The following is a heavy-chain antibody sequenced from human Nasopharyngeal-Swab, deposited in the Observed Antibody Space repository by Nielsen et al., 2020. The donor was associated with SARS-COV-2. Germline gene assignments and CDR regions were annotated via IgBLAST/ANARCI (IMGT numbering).Heavy chain of an antibody. D-gene: IGHD3-16*01. CDR3: AKRSFDYVWGTYNYMDV. CDR2: ISYDGSNK. V-gene: IGHV3-30*18. J-gene: IGHJ6*03. Sequence: VRQAPGKGLEWVAVISYDGSNKYYADSVKGRFTISRDNSKNTLHLQMYSLRAEDTAVYYCAKRSFDYVWGTYNYMDVWGKGTTVTVSS.